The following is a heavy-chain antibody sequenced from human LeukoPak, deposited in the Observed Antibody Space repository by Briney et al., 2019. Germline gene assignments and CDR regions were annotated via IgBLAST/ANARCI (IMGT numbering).Heavy chain of an antibody. CDR1: GFAFDDFA. J-gene: IGHJ4*02. Sequence: GGSLRLSCTTSGFAFDDFAMSWVRQPAGKGLEWVGFIRRRAYGGAAEYAASVKGRFIISRDDSKGIAYLQMNILKTEDTAVYYCSRNGLVDFDYWGQGSRVIVSP. CDR2: IRRRAYGGAA. V-gene: IGHV3-49*04. CDR3: SRNGLVDFDY.